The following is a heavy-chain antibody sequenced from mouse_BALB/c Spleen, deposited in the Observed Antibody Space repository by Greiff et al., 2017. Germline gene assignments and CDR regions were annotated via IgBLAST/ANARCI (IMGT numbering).Heavy chain of an antibody. CDR1: GYTFTSYV. CDR2: INPYNDGT. D-gene: IGHD2-1*01. Sequence: VQLQQSGPELVKPGASVKMSCKASGYTFTSYVMHWVKQKPGQGLEWIGYINPYNDGTKYNEKFKGKATLTSDKSSSTAYMELSSLTSEDSAVYYCAREGGNYVPEGYFDYWGQGTTLTVSS. V-gene: IGHV1-14*01. J-gene: IGHJ2*01. CDR3: AREGGNYVPEGYFDY.